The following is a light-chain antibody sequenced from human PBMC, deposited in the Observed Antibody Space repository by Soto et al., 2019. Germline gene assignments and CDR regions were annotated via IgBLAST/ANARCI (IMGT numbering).Light chain of an antibody. J-gene: IGLJ3*02. CDR2: EVT. CDR1: SSDVGNYNL. V-gene: IGLV2-23*02. CDR3: SSNAGGPGV. Sequence: QSALTQPASVSGSPGQSITISCTGSSSDVGNYNLVSWYQQHPDKAPKLIIYEVTRRPSGVTGRFSGSKSGNTASLTISGLQAEDEADYYCSSNAGGPGVFGGGTKVTVL.